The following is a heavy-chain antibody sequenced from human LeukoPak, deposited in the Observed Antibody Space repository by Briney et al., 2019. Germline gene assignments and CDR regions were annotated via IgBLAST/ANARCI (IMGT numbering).Heavy chain of an antibody. CDR3: AREGVRYDSTGYYYYDYFDY. CDR2: INWNGGST. Sequence: GGSLRLSCAASGFTFDDYGMSWVRQAPGKGLEWVSGINWNGGSTGYADSVKGRFTISRDNAKNSLYLHMNSLRAEDTALYYCAREGVRYDSTGYYYYDYFDYWGQGTLVTVSS. D-gene: IGHD3-22*01. V-gene: IGHV3-20*04. J-gene: IGHJ4*02. CDR1: GFTFDDYG.